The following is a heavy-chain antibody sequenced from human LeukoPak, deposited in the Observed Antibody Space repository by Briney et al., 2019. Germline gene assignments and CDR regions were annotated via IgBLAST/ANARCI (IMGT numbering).Heavy chain of an antibody. CDR1: GFTFSSYR. D-gene: IGHD6-19*01. V-gene: IGHV3-21*01. CDR2: ISSSSSYI. CDR3: ARDLRSGWYEGNY. J-gene: IGHJ4*02. Sequence: GGSLRLSCAASGFTFSSYRMTWVRQAPGKGLEWVSSISSSSSYIYYADSVKGRFTISRDNAKNSLYLQMNSLGAENTAVYYCARDLRSGWYEGNYWGQGTLVTVSS.